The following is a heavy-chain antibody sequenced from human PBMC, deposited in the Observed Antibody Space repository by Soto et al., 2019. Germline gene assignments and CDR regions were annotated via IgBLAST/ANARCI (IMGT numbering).Heavy chain of an antibody. J-gene: IGHJ5*02. V-gene: IGHV4-31*11. D-gene: IGHD2-2*01. CDR3: ARVSDPYGSKLVDL. Sequence: QVQLQESGPGLLKPSQTLALTCAVSGDSISAGVYYWTWIRQHPGKGLEWMAYIYYTGATNYNPSLESRLTISIDTAKNEFALRLRSVTAADAAMYFCARVSDPYGSKLVDLWGQGTLVTVSS. CDR1: GDSISAGVYY. CDR2: IYYTGAT.